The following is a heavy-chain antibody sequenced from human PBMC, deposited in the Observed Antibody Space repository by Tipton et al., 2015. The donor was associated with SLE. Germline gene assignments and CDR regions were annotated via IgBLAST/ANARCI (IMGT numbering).Heavy chain of an antibody. Sequence: TLSLTCTVSGGSISSYYWSWIRQPPGKGLEWIGYIDYSGSTNYNPSLKSRVTISVDTSKNQFSLKLSSVTAADTAVYYCARKGWGYEVVDYWGQGTLVTVSS. CDR1: GGSISSYY. CDR3: ARKGWGYEVVDY. J-gene: IGHJ4*02. CDR2: IDYSGST. D-gene: IGHD7-27*01. V-gene: IGHV4-59*12.